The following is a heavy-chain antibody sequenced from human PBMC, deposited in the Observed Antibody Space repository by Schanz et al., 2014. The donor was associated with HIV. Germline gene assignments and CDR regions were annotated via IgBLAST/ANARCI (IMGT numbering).Heavy chain of an antibody. CDR1: GFTFSSSG. CDR2: ISGSGSTI. Sequence: VHLVESGGGVVQPGRSLRLSCTASGFTFSSSGMHWVRQAPGKGLEWVSYISGSGSTIYYADSVKGRFTISRDNAKNSLYLQMNNLRAEDTAVYYCARVLTLYNTSPLCYWGQGTLVTVSS. CDR3: ARVLTLYNTSPLCY. J-gene: IGHJ4*02. D-gene: IGHD1-20*01. V-gene: IGHV3-48*04.